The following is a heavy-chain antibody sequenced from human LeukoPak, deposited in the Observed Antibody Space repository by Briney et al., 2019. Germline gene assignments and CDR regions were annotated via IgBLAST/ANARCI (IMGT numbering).Heavy chain of an antibody. Sequence: ASVTVSCKASVYTFTRYGFNWVRQAPGQGLEGMGWISTYNGNTNYAQNFQGRVTMTTDTSTSTAYMEVRSLSSDDTAVYYCARDYYDSSTPGGYWGQGTLVTVSS. V-gene: IGHV1-18*01. J-gene: IGHJ4*02. CDR2: ISTYNGNT. D-gene: IGHD3-22*01. CDR1: VYTFTRYG. CDR3: ARDYYDSSTPGGY.